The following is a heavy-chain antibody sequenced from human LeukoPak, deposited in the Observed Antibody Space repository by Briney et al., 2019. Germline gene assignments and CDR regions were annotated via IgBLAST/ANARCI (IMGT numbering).Heavy chain of an antibody. CDR2: INPNTGGT. J-gene: IGHJ3*02. CDR1: GYTFTGYY. CDR3: ARISQAFDI. Sequence: ASVKVSCKASGYTFTGYYLHWVRQAPGQGLEWLGWINPNTGGTNYAQKFQGRVTMTRDTSISTAYMELSRLKSDDTAVYYCARISQAFDIWGQGTMVTFSS. V-gene: IGHV1-2*02.